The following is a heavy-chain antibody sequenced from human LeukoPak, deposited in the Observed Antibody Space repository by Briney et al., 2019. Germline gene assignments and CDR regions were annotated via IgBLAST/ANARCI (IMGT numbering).Heavy chain of an antibody. CDR3: GSTNYNPSLKSRVTISVDTSKNQFSLKLSSVTAADTAVDYCARGGRGYSGYVGGYYFDY. CDR1: GCSLTRYY. Sequence: LETLSPTLPVSGCSLTRYYLSLVPQPPRKGPEWNWYIYYSGSPPHHPSPKNRVNISVGTSQKPFSLEPSPLNPAGTAVDYSGSTNYNPSLKSRVTISVDTSKNQFSLKLSSVTAADTAVDYCARGGRGYSGYVGGYYFDYWGQGTLVTVSS. D-gene: IGHD2-21*02. CDR2: IYYSGSP. V-gene: IGHV4-59*12. J-gene: IGHJ4*02.